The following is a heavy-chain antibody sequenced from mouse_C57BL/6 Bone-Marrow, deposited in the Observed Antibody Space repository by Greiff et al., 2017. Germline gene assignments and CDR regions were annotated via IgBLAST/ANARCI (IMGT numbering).Heavy chain of an antibody. D-gene: IGHD1-2*01. CDR1: GYSFTGYY. J-gene: IGHJ1*03. CDR2: INPSTGGT. Sequence: EVQLQQSGPELVKPGASVKISCKASGYSFTGYYMHWVKQSPEKSLEWIGDINPSTGGTTYNQKFKAKATLHVDKSSSTAYMQLTRLTSVKSAVYAWENITTEGSDWYFAVWGTGTTVTVSS. CDR3: ENITTEGSDWYFAV. V-gene: IGHV1-42*01.